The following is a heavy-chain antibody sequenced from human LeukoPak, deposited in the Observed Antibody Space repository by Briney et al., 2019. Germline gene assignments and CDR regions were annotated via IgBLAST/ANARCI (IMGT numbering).Heavy chain of an antibody. J-gene: IGHJ6*02. Sequence: GSSVKVSCKASGGTFSSYAISWVRQAPGQGLEWMGRIIPILGIANYAQKFQGRVTITADKSTSTAYMELSSLRSEDTAVYYCAAPNYSYGDPRVDYYYYYGMDVWGQGTTVTVSS. D-gene: IGHD4-17*01. V-gene: IGHV1-69*04. CDR2: IIPILGIA. CDR1: GGTFSSYA. CDR3: AAPNYSYGDPRVDYYYYYGMDV.